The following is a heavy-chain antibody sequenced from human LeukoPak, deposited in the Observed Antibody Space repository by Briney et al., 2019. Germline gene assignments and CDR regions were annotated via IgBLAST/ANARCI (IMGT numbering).Heavy chain of an antibody. CDR1: GFTFNNYV. CDR3: ATIVLLFFGESLAAGHVDRDV. CDR2: ISASAAMT. D-gene: IGHD3-10*01. Sequence: GGSLRLSCEASGFTFNNYVMTWVRQAPGKGLEWVSSISASAAMTYYADSVKGRFTVSRDNSKNTLYLQMNTLRAEDTGVYFCATIVLLFFGESLAAGHVDRDVWGKGTTVTVSS. V-gene: IGHV3-23*01. J-gene: IGHJ6*03.